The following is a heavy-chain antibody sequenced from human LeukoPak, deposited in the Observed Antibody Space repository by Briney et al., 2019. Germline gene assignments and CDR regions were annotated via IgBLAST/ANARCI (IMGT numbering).Heavy chain of an antibody. V-gene: IGHV4-34*01. CDR1: GGSFSGYY. CDR2: INHSGST. CDR3: AREPDIVVVVAATRFAFDI. J-gene: IGHJ3*02. Sequence: SETLSLTCAVYGGSFSGYYWSWIRQPPGNGLEWIGEINHSGSTYYNPSLKSRVTISVDTSKNQFSLKLSSVTAADTAVYYCAREPDIVVVVAATRFAFDIWGQGTMVTVSS. D-gene: IGHD2-15*01.